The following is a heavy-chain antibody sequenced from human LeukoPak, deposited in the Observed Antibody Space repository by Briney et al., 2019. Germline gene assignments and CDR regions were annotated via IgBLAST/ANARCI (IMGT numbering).Heavy chain of an antibody. Sequence: GRSLRLSCAASGFTFDDYAMRWVRQAPGKGLEWVSGISWNSGSIGYADSVKGRFTISRDNAKNSLYLQMNSLRAEDTALYYCAKDSRGGGATTFFDYWGQGTLVTVSS. J-gene: IGHJ4*02. V-gene: IGHV3-9*01. CDR1: GFTFDDYA. CDR2: ISWNSGSI. D-gene: IGHD1-26*01. CDR3: AKDSRGGGATTFFDY.